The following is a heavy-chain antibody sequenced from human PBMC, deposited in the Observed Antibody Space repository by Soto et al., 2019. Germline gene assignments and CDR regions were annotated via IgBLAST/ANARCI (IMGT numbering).Heavy chain of an antibody. V-gene: IGHV1-69*13. D-gene: IGHD3-22*01. CDR3: ARDRYYDSSGYYGLYGMDV. J-gene: IGHJ6*02. CDR2: IIPIFGTA. CDR1: GGTFSSYA. Sequence: SVKVSCKASGGTFSSYAISWVRQAPGQGLEWMGGIIPIFGTANYAQKFQGRVTITADESTSTAYMELSSLRSEDTAVYYCARDRYYDSSGYYGLYGMDVWGQGTTVTVSS.